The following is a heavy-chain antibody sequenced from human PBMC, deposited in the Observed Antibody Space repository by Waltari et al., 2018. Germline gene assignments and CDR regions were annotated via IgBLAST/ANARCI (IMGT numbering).Heavy chain of an antibody. CDR3: ARERMAGSAGRTYFDY. CDR1: GGSISSYY. Sequence: QVQLQESGPGLVKPSETLSLTCTVSGGSISSYYWSWIRQPAGKGLEWIGRIYTSGSTNYNPSLKRRGTMSVDTSKNQFSLKLSSVTAADTAVYYCARERMAGSAGRTYFDYWGQGTLVTVSS. J-gene: IGHJ4*02. D-gene: IGHD6-25*01. V-gene: IGHV4-4*07. CDR2: IYTSGST.